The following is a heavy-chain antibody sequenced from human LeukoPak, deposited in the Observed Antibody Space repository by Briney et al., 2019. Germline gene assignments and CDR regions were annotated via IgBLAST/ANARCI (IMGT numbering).Heavy chain of an antibody. D-gene: IGHD4-17*01. CDR3: ARDLGGTTVTPGVVDY. V-gene: IGHV3-33*01. J-gene: IGHJ4*02. CDR2: IWSDASNE. Sequence: PGGSLRLSCAASGFTFSGYGMHWVPQAPGQGLECVAVIWSDASNEYYADSVKGRFTISRGNSKNTLYLQMNSQRAEDTAMYYCARDLGGTTVTPGVVDYWGQGTLVTVSS. CDR1: GFTFSGYG.